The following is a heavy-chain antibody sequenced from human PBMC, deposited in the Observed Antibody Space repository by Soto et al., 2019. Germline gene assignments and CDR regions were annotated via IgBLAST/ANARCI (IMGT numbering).Heavy chain of an antibody. J-gene: IGHJ4*02. CDR1: GFPFGSYG. D-gene: IGHD2-2*02. CDR3: AREYPRAFDY. CDR2: IWYDGSNK. Sequence: PGGSLRLSSAASGFPFGSYGMHWVRQAPGKGLEWVAVIWYDGSNKYYADSVKGRFTISRDNSKNTLYLQMNSLRAEDTAVYYCAREYPRAFDYWGQGTLVTVSS. V-gene: IGHV3-33*01.